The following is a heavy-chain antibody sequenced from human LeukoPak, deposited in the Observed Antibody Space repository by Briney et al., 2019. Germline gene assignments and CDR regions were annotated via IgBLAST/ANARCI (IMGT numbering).Heavy chain of an antibody. CDR3: ARHIRGAYYYFDY. CDR1: GGSISSNY. V-gene: IGHV4-59*08. CDR2: IFHTGST. D-gene: IGHD3-10*01. J-gene: IGHJ4*02. Sequence: KPSETLSLTCTVSGGSISSNYWSWIRQPPGKGLEWIGYIFHTGSTNYNPSLKSRVTISVDTFKNQCSLKLSSVTAADTAVYYCARHIRGAYYYFDYWGQGTLVTVSS.